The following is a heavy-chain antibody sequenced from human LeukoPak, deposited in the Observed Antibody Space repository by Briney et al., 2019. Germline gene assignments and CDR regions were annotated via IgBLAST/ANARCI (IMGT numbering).Heavy chain of an antibody. CDR1: GGSINRSSKY. J-gene: IGHJ4*02. Sequence: PSETLSLTCSVSGGSINRSSKYWGWIRQSPGKGLEWIGSVYYSGSTDYNSSLKSRVTISVDTSKNHFSLKLSSVTAADTAVYYCATFSGNYVFDDWGQGTRVTVSS. D-gene: IGHD1-26*01. V-gene: IGHV4-39*02. CDR2: VYYSGST. CDR3: ATFSGNYVFDD.